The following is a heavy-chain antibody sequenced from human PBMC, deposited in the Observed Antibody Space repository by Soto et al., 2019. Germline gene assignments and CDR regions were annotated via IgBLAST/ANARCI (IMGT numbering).Heavy chain of an antibody. CDR1: GFTFSDYY. J-gene: IGHJ4*02. V-gene: IGHV3-11*05. D-gene: IGHD6-13*01. CDR3: ARDFLKEAEGTSFFPAY. CDR2: ISSSSTYT. Sequence: GGSLRLSCAASGFTFSDYYMSWIRQAPGKGLEWVSYISSSSTYTNYADSVKGRFTISRDNAKKSLYLQMNSLRAEDTAVYYWARDFLKEAEGTSFFPAYGAKGPLVPVPS.